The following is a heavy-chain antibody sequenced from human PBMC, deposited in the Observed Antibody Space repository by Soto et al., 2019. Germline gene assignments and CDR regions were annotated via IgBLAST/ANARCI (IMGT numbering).Heavy chain of an antibody. CDR1: GFTFSIAW. CDR3: TKDDPINTS. CDR2: IKSKANGETT. V-gene: IGHV3-15*01. Sequence: GSLRLSCAASGFTFSIAWMSWVRQAPGKGLEWVGRIKSKANGETTDYAAPVKGRFTISRDDSRNTLYLQMNTLKTDDTAVYYCTKDDPINTSWGQGALVTVSS. D-gene: IGHD3-16*01. J-gene: IGHJ5*02.